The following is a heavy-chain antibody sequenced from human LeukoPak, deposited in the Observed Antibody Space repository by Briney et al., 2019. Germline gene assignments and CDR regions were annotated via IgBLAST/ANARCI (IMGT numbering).Heavy chain of an antibody. Sequence: GRSLRLSCAASGFTFSSYGMHWVRQAPGKGLEWVAVIYYDGNNKFYADSVKGRFTISRDNSKNTLYLQMNSLRAEDTAVYYCARGAYYYGSGSYVDYWGQGTLVTVSS. CDR2: IYYDGNNK. J-gene: IGHJ4*02. D-gene: IGHD3-10*01. V-gene: IGHV3-33*01. CDR3: ARGAYYYGSGSYVDY. CDR1: GFTFSSYG.